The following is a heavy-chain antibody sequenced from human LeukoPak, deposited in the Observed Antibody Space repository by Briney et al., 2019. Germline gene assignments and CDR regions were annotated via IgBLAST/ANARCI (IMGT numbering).Heavy chain of an antibody. J-gene: IGHJ4*02. CDR1: GDSINSLD. D-gene: IGHD3-10*01. CDR3: AKDRGYFDY. V-gene: IGHV3-23*01. CDR2: ISGSGGST. Sequence: GTLSLTCTVSGDSINSLDLWSWVRQPPGKGLEWVSAISGSGGSTYYADSVKGRFTISRDNSKNTLYLQMNSLRAEDTAVYYCAKDRGYFDYWGQGTLVTVSS.